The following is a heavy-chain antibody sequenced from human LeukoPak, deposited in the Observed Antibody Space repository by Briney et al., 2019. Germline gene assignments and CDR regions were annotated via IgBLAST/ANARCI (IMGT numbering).Heavy chain of an antibody. CDR1: GGSISSYY. CDR2: IYYSGST. CDR3: ARHVLKSMVRGVIGYYYYYMDV. V-gene: IGHV4-59*08. D-gene: IGHD3-10*01. Sequence: SETLSLTCTVSGGSISSYYWSWIRQPPGKGLEWIGYIYYSGSTNYNPSLKSRVTISVDTSKNQFSLKLSSVTAADTAVYYCARHVLKSMVRGVIGYYYYYMDVWGKGTTVTISS. J-gene: IGHJ6*03.